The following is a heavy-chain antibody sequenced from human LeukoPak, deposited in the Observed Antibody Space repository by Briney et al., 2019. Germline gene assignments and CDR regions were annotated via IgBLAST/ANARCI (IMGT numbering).Heavy chain of an antibody. CDR3: ASPSYYYMDV. CDR1: GYSFTSYY. V-gene: IGHV1-46*01. Sequence: ASVKVSCKASGYSFTSYYIHWVRQAPGQGPEWMGTINPSGGNTIYAQKFQGRVTMTRDTSTSTVYMELSSLRSEDTAVYYCASPSYYYMDVWGKGTTVTVSS. J-gene: IGHJ6*03. CDR2: INPSGGNT.